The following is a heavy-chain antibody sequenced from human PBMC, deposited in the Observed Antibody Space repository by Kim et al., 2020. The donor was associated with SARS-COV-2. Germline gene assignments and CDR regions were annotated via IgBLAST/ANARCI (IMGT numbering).Heavy chain of an antibody. V-gene: IGHV4-4*07. D-gene: IGHD1-20*01. Sequence: SETLSLTCTVSGGSISSYYWSWIRQPAGKGLEWIGRIYTSGSTNYNPSLKSRVTMSVDTSKNQFSLKLSSVTAADTAVYYCAREAPAYNWKFSRKYYFDYWGQGTLVTVSS. CDR2: IYTSGST. CDR1: GGSISSYY. J-gene: IGHJ4*02. CDR3: AREAPAYNWKFSRKYYFDY.